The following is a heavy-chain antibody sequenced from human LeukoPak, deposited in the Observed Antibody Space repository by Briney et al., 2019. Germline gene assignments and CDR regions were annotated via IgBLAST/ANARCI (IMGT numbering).Heavy chain of an antibody. CDR3: ARDLYCSSTSCYSWIDP. V-gene: IGHV1-18*01. CDR2: ISAYNGNT. J-gene: IGHJ5*02. D-gene: IGHD2-2*02. CDR1: GYTFTSYG. Sequence: ASVKVSCKASGYTFTSYGISWVRQAPGQGLEWMGWISAYNGNTNYAQKLQGRVTMTTDTSTSTAYMELRSLRSDDTAVYYCARDLYCSSTSCYSWIDPWGQGTLVTVSS.